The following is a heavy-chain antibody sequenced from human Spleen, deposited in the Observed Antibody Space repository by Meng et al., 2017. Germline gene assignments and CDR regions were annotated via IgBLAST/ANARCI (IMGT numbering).Heavy chain of an antibody. CDR2: INAGNGNT. J-gene: IGHJ5*02. V-gene: IGHV1-3*01. CDR3: ARGEGYCSGGRCYRWFDP. CDR1: GYTFTNYA. D-gene: IGHD2-15*01. Sequence: QVQLVQSGAEVKKPGASVKVSCKASGYTFTNYAMHWVCQAPGQRLEWMGWINAGNGNTKYSQKFQGRVTITRDTSASTAYMELSSLRSEDTAVYYCARGEGYCSGGRCYRWFDPWGQGTLVTVSS.